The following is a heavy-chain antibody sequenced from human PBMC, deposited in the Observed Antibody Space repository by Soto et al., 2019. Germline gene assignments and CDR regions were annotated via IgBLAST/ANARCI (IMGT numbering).Heavy chain of an antibody. CDR3: AREGCSSTSCYNWFDP. J-gene: IGHJ5*02. Sequence: GGSLRLSCAASGFTFSSYGMHWVRQAPGKGLEWVAVIWYDGSNKYYADSVKGRFTISRDNSKNTLYLQMNSLRAEDTAVYYCAREGCSSTSCYNWFDPWGQGTLVTVSS. CDR2: IWYDGSNK. CDR1: GFTFSSYG. V-gene: IGHV3-33*01. D-gene: IGHD2-2*01.